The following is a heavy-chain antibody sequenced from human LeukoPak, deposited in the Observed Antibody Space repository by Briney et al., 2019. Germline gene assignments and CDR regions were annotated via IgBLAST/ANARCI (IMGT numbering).Heavy chain of an antibody. V-gene: IGHV4-34*01. D-gene: IGHD6-19*01. CDR1: GGSFSGYY. CDR3: AGRASGYYMDV. CDR2: INHSGST. Sequence: ASETLSLTCAVYGGSFSGYYWSWIRQPPGKGLEWIGEINHSGSTNYNPSLKSRVTISVDTSKNQFSLKLSSVTAADTAVYYCAGRASGYYMDVWGKGTTVTVSS. J-gene: IGHJ6*03.